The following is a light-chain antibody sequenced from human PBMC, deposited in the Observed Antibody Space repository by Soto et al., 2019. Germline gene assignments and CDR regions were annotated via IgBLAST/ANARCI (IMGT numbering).Light chain of an antibody. V-gene: IGLV2-14*03. CDR1: SSDVGAYIY. CDR3: QSYDSRLGGWI. Sequence: QSVLTQPASVSGSPGQSITISCGGTSSDVGAYIYVSWYQQFPGKAPKLIIYEVNNRPSGVSDRFSGSKSDTTAYLTISGLQAEDEADYYCQSYDSRLGGWIFGEGTKVTVL. J-gene: IGLJ2*01. CDR2: EVN.